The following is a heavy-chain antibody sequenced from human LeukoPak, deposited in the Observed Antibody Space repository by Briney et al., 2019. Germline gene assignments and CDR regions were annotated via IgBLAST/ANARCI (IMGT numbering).Heavy chain of an antibody. CDR2: INHSGST. Sequence: SETLSLTCAVYGGSFSGYYWSWIRQPPGKGLEWIGEINHSGSTNYNPSLKSRVTISVDTSKNQFSLKLSSVTAADTAVYYCAARDYDILTGYLDYWGQGTLVTVSS. V-gene: IGHV4-34*01. CDR3: AARDYDILTGYLDY. CDR1: GGSFSGYY. J-gene: IGHJ4*02. D-gene: IGHD3-9*01.